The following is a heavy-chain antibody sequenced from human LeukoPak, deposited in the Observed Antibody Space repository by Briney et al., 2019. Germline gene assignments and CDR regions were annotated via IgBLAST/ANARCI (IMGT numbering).Heavy chain of an antibody. V-gene: IGHV1-2*06. J-gene: IGHJ4*02. CDR3: ARDSVLGAK. CDR1: GYTLTGYY. CDR2: INPNTGGT. Sequence: GASAKVSCKASGYTLTGYYMHWVRQAPGQGLEWMGRINPNTGGTNYAQKFQGRVAMTRDTSISTAYLDLSSLTSDDTAVYYCARDSVLGAKWGQGTLVTVSS. D-gene: IGHD1-26*01.